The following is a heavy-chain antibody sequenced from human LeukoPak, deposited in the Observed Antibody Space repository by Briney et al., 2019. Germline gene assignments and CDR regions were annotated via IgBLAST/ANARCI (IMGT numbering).Heavy chain of an antibody. Sequence: GGSLRLSCAASGFTFSSYAMSWVRQAPGKGLEWVSAISGGGGSTYYADSVKGRFTISRDNSKNTLYLQMNSLRAEDTAVYYCAKDIGSIRARYYYYYGMDVWGQGTTVTVSS. D-gene: IGHD5/OR15-5a*01. CDR2: ISGGGGST. CDR1: GFTFSSYA. V-gene: IGHV3-23*01. J-gene: IGHJ6*02. CDR3: AKDIGSIRARYYYYYGMDV.